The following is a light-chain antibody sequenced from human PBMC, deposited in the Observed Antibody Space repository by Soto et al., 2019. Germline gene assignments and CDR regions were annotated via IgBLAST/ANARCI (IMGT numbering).Light chain of an antibody. CDR3: QQRSNWSQLT. J-gene: IGKJ4*02. CDR1: QSVSKY. V-gene: IGKV3-11*01. Sequence: EIVLTQSPATLSLSPGERATLSCRASQSVSKYLAWYQQKPGQAPRLLIHDASNRATGIPARFSGSGSGTDFTLTISSLEPEDFGVYYCQQRSNWSQLTFGGGTKVEIK. CDR2: DAS.